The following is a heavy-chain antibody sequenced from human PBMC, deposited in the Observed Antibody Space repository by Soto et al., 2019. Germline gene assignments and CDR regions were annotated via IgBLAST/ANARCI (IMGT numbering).Heavy chain of an antibody. CDR2: IYSGGST. D-gene: IGHD3-22*01. CDR1: GLTVSSNC. V-gene: IGHV3-53*01. Sequence: GGSLRLSCAASGLTVSSNCMSWVRQAPGKGLEWVSVIYSGGSTYYADSMKGRFTISRDNSKNTLYLQMNSLRAEDTAVYYWGRDRVKSGYPEYFQHWGQGTLVTVSS. CDR3: GRDRVKSGYPEYFQH. J-gene: IGHJ1*01.